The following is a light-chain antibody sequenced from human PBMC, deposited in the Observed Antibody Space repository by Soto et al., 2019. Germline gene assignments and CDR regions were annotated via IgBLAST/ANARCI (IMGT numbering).Light chain of an antibody. Sequence: DILMNQSPSSLSASVGDRVTIXXRASQGINNYLAWYQQKPGKAPKIXIFAASTFQRGVPSRFRGSGSGTDFTLTISSLQPDDFATYYCQQYKSYSRTFGQGTKVDIK. J-gene: IGKJ1*01. CDR2: AAS. V-gene: IGKV1-16*01. CDR3: QQYKSYSRT. CDR1: QGINNY.